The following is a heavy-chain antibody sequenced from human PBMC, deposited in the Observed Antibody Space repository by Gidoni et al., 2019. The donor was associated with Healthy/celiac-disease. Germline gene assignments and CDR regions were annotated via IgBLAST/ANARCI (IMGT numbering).Heavy chain of an antibody. CDR2: ISGSGGST. CDR3: AKELVFARLRFLDPTPSRDAFDI. J-gene: IGHJ3*02. CDR1: GFTFSSYA. V-gene: IGHV3-23*01. D-gene: IGHD3-3*01. Sequence: EVQLLESGGGLAQPGGSLRLSCAASGFTFSSYAMSWVRQAPGKGLEWVSAISGSGGSTYYADSVKGRFTISRDNSKNTLYLQMNSLRAEDTAVYYCAKELVFARLRFLDPTPSRDAFDIWGQGTMVTVSS.